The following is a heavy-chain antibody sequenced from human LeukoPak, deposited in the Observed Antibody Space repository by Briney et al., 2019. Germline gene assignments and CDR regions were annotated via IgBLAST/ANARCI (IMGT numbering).Heavy chain of an antibody. CDR3: ARKGGDDFWSGYYRSLYYMDV. J-gene: IGHJ6*03. V-gene: IGHV4-61*08. CDR2: IYYSGST. D-gene: IGHD3-3*01. Sequence: PSETLSLTCNVSGGSISSGGYYWSWIRQPPGKGLEWIGYIYYSGSTNYNPSLKSRVTISVDTSKNQFSLKLSSVTAADTAVYYCARKGGDDFWSGYYRSLYYMDVWGKGTTVTVSS. CDR1: GGSISSGGYY.